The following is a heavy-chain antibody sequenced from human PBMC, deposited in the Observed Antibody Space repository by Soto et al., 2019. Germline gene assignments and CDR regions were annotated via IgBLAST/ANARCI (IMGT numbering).Heavy chain of an antibody. V-gene: IGHV1-2*04. D-gene: IGHD2-15*01. CDR2: INPNSGGT. J-gene: IGHJ4*02. CDR3: ARVNPDCSGGSCSDYFDY. Sequence: GASVKVSCKASGYTFTGYYMHWVRQAPGQGLEWMGWINPNSGGTNYAQKFQGWVTMTRDTSISTAYMELSRLRSDDTAVYYCARVNPDCSGGSCSDYFDYGGQGTLVTASS. CDR1: GYTFTGYY.